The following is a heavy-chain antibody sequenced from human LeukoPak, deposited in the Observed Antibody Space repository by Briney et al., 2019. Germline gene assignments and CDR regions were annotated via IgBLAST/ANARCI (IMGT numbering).Heavy chain of an antibody. Sequence: GGSLRLSCAASGFTFSSYAMSWVRQAPGKGLEWVSAISGSGGSTYYADSAKGRFTISRDNSKNTLYLQMNSLRAEDTAVYYCAKDLDTVVVPAAIGYWGQGTLVTVSS. CDR1: GFTFSSYA. J-gene: IGHJ4*02. V-gene: IGHV3-23*01. CDR2: ISGSGGST. D-gene: IGHD2-2*02. CDR3: AKDLDTVVVPAAIGY.